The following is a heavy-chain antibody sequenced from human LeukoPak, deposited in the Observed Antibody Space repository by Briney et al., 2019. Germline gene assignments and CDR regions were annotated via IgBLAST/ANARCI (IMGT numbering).Heavy chain of an antibody. J-gene: IGHJ4*02. Sequence: GGSLRLSCAASGFTVSSIYMSWVRQAPGKGLEWVSMIYSAGNTYYADSVKGRFTISRDYSKNMLYLQMNGLRADDMAVYYCASGGYGDYVLNYWGQGTLVTVSS. CDR1: GFTVSSIY. CDR2: IYSAGNT. CDR3: ASGGYGDYVLNY. V-gene: IGHV3-53*01. D-gene: IGHD4-17*01.